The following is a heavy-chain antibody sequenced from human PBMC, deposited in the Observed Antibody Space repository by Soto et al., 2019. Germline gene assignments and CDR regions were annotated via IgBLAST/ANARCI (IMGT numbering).Heavy chain of an antibody. CDR2: ICPGDSDT. J-gene: IGHJ2*01. CDR3: ARHPAENYYDSSGSQVWYFDL. CDR1: GYDFDSFW. V-gene: IGHV5-51*01. D-gene: IGHD3-22*01. Sequence: GEYRNISCPGSGYDFDSFWLDWLRPLPGKDREWMGIICPGDSDTRYSPSFQAQVTISADKSINTAYLQWRSLKASDTAMYYCARHPAENYYDSSGSQVWYFDLWGRGTLVTVSS.